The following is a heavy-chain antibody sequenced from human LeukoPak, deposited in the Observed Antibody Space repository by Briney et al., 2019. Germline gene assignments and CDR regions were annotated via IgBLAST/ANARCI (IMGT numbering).Heavy chain of an antibody. V-gene: IGHV3-48*01. D-gene: IGHD3-3*01. CDR2: ISSSSTI. Sequence: PGGALRLSCAASGVTFSSYRMNWVRPAPGKGLEWVSYISSSSTIYYADSVKGRFTISRDNAKNSLYLQMNSLRAEDTAVYYCARDRPDFWSGYYTGVSYWGQGTLVTVSS. CDR3: ARDRPDFWSGYYTGVSY. J-gene: IGHJ4*02. CDR1: GVTFSSYR.